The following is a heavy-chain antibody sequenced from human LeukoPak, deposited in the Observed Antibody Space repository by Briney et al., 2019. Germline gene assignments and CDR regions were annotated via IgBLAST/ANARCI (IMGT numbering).Heavy chain of an antibody. CDR1: GYTFIDYY. CDR2: INPNSGGI. CDR3: ARGAVADIGY. Sequence: ASVKVSCKASGYTFIDYYMCWVRQAPGQGLEWMGWINPNSGGISYAQKFQGRVTMTRDTSISTAYMELSRLRSDDTAVYYCARGAVADIGYWGQGTLVTVSS. V-gene: IGHV1-2*02. J-gene: IGHJ4*02. D-gene: IGHD6-19*01.